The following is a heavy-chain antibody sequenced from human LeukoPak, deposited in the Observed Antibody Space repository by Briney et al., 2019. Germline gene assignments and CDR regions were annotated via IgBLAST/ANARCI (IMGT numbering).Heavy chain of an antibody. J-gene: IGHJ4*02. V-gene: IGHV3-30-3*01. CDR2: ISYDGSTK. Sequence: GGSLRLSCAASGFTFSSYAMHWVRQAPGKGLEWVAVISYDGSTKYYADSVKGRFTISRDNSKNTLYLQMNSLRAEDTAVYYCAKGKRSSSSLSFDYWGQGTLVTVSS. CDR3: AKGKRSSSSLSFDY. CDR1: GFTFSSYA. D-gene: IGHD6-6*01.